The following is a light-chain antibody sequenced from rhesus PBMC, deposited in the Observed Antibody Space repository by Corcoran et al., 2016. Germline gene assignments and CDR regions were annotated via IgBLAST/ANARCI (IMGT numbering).Light chain of an antibody. V-gene: IGKV1-32*03. CDR3: QHGYGTPYS. Sequence: DIQMSQSPSSLSASVGDRVTITCRASQGISSYLNWYQQKPGKAPKLRIYYAKRLASGVPSRFSGSGSGTDFTITISSLQPEDFATYYCQHGYGTPYSFGQGTKVEIK. CDR2: YAK. J-gene: IGKJ2*01. CDR1: QGISSY.